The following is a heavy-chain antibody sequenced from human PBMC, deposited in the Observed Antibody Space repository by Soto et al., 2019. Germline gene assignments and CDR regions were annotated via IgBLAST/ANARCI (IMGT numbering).Heavy chain of an antibody. CDR3: ARLIRSYGYSYYYGMDF. D-gene: IGHD5-18*01. CDR1: GGTFSSYA. J-gene: IGHJ6*02. Sequence: ASVKVSCKASGGTFSSYAISWVRQAPGQGLEWMGGIIPIFGTANYAQKFQGRVTITADKSTSTAYMELRSLRSDDTAVYYCARLIRSYGYSYYYGMDFWGQGTSVTGS. V-gene: IGHV1-69*06. CDR2: IIPIFGTA.